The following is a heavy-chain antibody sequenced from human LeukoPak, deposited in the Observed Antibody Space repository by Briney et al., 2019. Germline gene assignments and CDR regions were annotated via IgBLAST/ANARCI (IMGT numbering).Heavy chain of an antibody. CDR3: ARDPSGYTSGWFDY. V-gene: IGHV1-18*01. CDR2: ISAYKGDT. CDR1: AYTFTSCG. Sequence: ASVKVSCKASAYTFTSCGLIWVRQAPGQGLEWMGWISAYKGDTKYAQNLQDRVTMTIDTSTSTAYMELRSLRSDDTAAYYCARDPSGYTSGWFDYWGQGTLVTVSS. D-gene: IGHD6-19*01. J-gene: IGHJ5*01.